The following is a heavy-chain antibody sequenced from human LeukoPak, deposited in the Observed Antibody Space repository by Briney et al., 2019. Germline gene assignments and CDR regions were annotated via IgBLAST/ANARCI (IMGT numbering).Heavy chain of an antibody. CDR2: INPNSGGT. CDR3: ARGADCSSTSCYWFDP. V-gene: IGHV1-2*02. CDR1: GYTFTGYY. J-gene: IGHJ5*02. D-gene: IGHD2-2*01. Sequence: ASVKVSCKASGYTFTGYYMHWVRQAPGQGLEWMGWINPNSGGTNYAQKFQGRVTMTRDTSISTAYMELSRLRSDDTAVYYCARGADCSSTSCYWFDPWGQGTLVTVSS.